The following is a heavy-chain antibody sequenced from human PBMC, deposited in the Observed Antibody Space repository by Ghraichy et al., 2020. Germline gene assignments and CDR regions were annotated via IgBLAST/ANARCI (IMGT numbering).Heavy chain of an antibody. J-gene: IGHJ6*03. Sequence: GGLRLSCAASGFTVSSNYMSWVRQAPGKGLEWVSIIYSGGSTYYADSVKGRFTISRDNSKNTLYLQMNSLRAEDTAVYYCARSEYANYYYYYYMDVWGKGTTVTVSS. CDR3: ARSEYANYYYYYYMDV. D-gene: IGHD2/OR15-2a*01. CDR1: GFTVSSNY. V-gene: IGHV3-66*02. CDR2: IYSGGST.